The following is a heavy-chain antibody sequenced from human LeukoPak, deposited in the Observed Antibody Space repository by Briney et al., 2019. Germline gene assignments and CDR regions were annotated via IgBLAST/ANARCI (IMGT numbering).Heavy chain of an antibody. CDR1: RFTFSNYG. CDR2: ISSSSSYI. J-gene: IGHJ4*02. D-gene: IGHD3-3*01. Sequence: GGSLRLSCAASRFTFSNYGVNWVRQAPGKGLEWVSSISSSSSYIYYADSVKGRFTISRDNAKNSLYLQMNSLRAEDTAVYYCASGTITIFGVVINWGQGTLVTVSS. V-gene: IGHV3-21*01. CDR3: ASGTITIFGVVIN.